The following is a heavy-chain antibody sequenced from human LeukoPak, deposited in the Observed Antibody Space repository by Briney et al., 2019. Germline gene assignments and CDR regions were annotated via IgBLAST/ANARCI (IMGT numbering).Heavy chain of an antibody. CDR1: GFTFSSYS. D-gene: IGHD1/OR15-1a*01. Sequence: GGSLRLSCAASGFTFSSYSMNWVRQAPGKGLEWVSSISSSSSYIYYADSVKGRFTISRDNAKNSLYLQMNSLRAEDTAVYYCAKARASPKVEQRWYFDYWGQGTPVTVSS. CDR3: AKARASPKVEQRWYFDY. J-gene: IGHJ4*02. CDR2: ISSSSSYI. V-gene: IGHV3-21*04.